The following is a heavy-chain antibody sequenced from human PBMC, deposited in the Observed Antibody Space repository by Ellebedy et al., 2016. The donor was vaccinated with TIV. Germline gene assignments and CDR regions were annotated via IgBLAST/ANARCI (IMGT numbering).Heavy chain of an antibody. J-gene: IGHJ6*02. D-gene: IGHD5-24*01. CDR2: IIHMLGST. V-gene: IGHV1-69*13. CDR3: ARRGSTNYYYYAMDV. Sequence: SVKVSCKVSGGTFNNYAVSWVRQAAGQGLEWMGGIIHMLGSTNYAQKFQARVTITADESTSTAYMELSGLRSEDTAVYYCARRGSTNYYYYAMDVWGQGTTVTVS. CDR1: GGTFNNYA.